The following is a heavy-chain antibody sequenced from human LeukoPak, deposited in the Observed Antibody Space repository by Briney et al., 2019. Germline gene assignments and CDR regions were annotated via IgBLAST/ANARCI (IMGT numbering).Heavy chain of an antibody. CDR3: AGSSGYMYYFDY. CDR1: GCSISSYY. V-gene: IGHV4-59*01. Sequence: PSETLSLTCTVSGCSISSYYWSWLRQPPGKGLEWFGYIYYSGSTNYNPSLKSGVIISVDTSKNQFSLKLSSVTAADTAVYYCAGSSGYMYYFDYWGQGTLVTVSS. CDR2: IYYSGST. J-gene: IGHJ4*02. D-gene: IGHD3-22*01.